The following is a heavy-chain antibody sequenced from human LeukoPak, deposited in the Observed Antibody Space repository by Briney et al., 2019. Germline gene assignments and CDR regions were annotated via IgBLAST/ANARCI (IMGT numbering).Heavy chain of an antibody. CDR2: ISGSGGST. Sequence: PGGSLTLSCAASGFTLRSYAMSCVRHAPGKGLEWVSAISGSGGSTYYADSVKGRFTISRDNSKNTLYLQMSSLRAEDTAVYYCATHLSGWKERDAFDIWGQGTMVTVSS. CDR3: ATHLSGWKERDAFDI. V-gene: IGHV3-23*01. CDR1: GFTLRSYA. J-gene: IGHJ3*02. D-gene: IGHD1-26*01.